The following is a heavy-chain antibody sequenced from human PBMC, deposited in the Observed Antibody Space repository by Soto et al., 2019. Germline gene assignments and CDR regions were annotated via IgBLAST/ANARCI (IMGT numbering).Heavy chain of an antibody. CDR1: GDSVSSNSAA. V-gene: IGHV6-1*01. D-gene: IGHD1-20*01. CDR3: ARDNWNPRRYYYGMDV. Sequence: PSQTLSLPCAISGDSVSSNSAAWNWIRQSPSRGLEWLGRTYYRSKWYNDYAVSVKSRITINPDTSKNQFSLQLNSVTPEDTAVYYCARDNWNPRRYYYGMDVWGQGTTVTVSS. J-gene: IGHJ6*02. CDR2: TYYRSKWYN.